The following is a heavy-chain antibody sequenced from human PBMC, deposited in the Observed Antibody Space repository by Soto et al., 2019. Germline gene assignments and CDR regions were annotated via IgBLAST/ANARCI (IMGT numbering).Heavy chain of an antibody. CDR3: EKGARYYDYFDY. CDR1: GFTFSSYG. CDR2: ISGSGGST. J-gene: IGHJ4*02. V-gene: IGHV3-23*01. Sequence: EVQLLESGGGLVQPGGSLRLSCAASGFTFSSYGMSWVRQAPGKGLEWVSAISGSGGSTYYADSVKGRFTISRDNSKKTLYLQMNSLRAEDSAVYYCEKGARYYDYFDYWGQGTLVTVSP. D-gene: IGHD1-26*01.